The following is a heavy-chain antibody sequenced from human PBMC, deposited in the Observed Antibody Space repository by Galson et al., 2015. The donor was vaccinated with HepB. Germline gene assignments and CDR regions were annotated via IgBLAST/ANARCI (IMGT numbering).Heavy chain of an antibody. CDR2: IIPIFGTA. V-gene: IGHV1-69*13. J-gene: IGHJ5*02. CDR1: GGTFSSYA. D-gene: IGHD6-6*01. Sequence: SVKVSCKASGGTFSSYAISWVRQAPGQGLEWMGGIIPIFGTANYAQKFQGRVTITADESTSTAYMELSSLRSEDAAVYYWARADGSSSYTWFDPWGQGTLLTVSS. CDR3: ARADGSSSYTWFDP.